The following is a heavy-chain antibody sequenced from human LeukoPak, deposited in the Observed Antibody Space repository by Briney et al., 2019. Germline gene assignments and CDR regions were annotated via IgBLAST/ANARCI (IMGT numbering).Heavy chain of an antibody. CDR2: INPSGGST. Sequence: ASVKVSCKASGYTFTSYYMHWVRQAPGQGLEWMGIINPSGGSTSYAQKFQGRVTMTRDMSTSTVYMELSSLRSEDTAVYYCARDGYYYDSSGYYYVFCSLGFDPWGQGTLVTVSS. V-gene: IGHV1-46*01. CDR1: GYTFTSYY. D-gene: IGHD3-22*01. CDR3: ARDGYYYDSSGYYYVFCSLGFDP. J-gene: IGHJ5*02.